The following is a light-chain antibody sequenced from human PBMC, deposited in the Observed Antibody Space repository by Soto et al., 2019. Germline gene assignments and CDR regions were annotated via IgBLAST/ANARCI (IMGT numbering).Light chain of an antibody. CDR2: DNN. Sequence: QSVLTQPPSVSAAAGQKVTISCSGSSSNIGTNRVSWYQQLPGTAPKLLIYDNNKRPSGTLDRFSGSKSGTSATLGITGLVTGDGADYYCGTWDNSLSAYVFGTGTRSPS. J-gene: IGLJ1*01. V-gene: IGLV1-51*01. CDR3: GTWDNSLSAYV. CDR1: SSNIGTNR.